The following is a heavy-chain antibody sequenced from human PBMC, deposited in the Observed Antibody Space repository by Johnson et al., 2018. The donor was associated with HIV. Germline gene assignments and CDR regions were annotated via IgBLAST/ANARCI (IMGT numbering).Heavy chain of an antibody. CDR1: GFTFSSYA. CDR2: IYGNERT. Sequence: VQLVESGGGLVQPGGSLRLSCAASGFTFSSYAMSWVRQAPGKGLEWVSVIYGNERTFYADSVRGRFTISRDNSKNTLYLQMNSLRADDTAVYYCARTTRRVGAFDIGGQGTIVTVSS. CDR3: ARTTRRVGAFDI. J-gene: IGHJ3*02. V-gene: IGHV3-23*04. D-gene: IGHD1-1*01.